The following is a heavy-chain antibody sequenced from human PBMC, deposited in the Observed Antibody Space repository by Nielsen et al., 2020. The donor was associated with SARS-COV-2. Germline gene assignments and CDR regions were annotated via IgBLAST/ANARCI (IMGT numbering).Heavy chain of an antibody. CDR3: ARGGDYDFWSGYYTRYYYYMDV. D-gene: IGHD3-3*01. V-gene: IGHV1-18*01. Sequence: WVRQAPGQRLEWMGWINAGNGNTKYSQKLQGRVTMTTDTSTSTAYMELRSLRSDDTAVYYCARGGDYDFWSGYYTRYYYYMDVWGKGTTVTVSS. J-gene: IGHJ6*03. CDR2: INAGNGNT.